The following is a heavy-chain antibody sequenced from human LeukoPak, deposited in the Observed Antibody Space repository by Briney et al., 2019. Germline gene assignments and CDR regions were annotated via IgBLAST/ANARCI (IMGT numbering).Heavy chain of an antibody. CDR2: IYYTGST. D-gene: IGHD3-16*01. CDR1: GVXISSYY. V-gene: IGHV4-59*01. J-gene: IGHJ6*02. CDR3: ASEFGDYAGMDV. Sequence: PSETLSLTCIVSGVXISSYYWGWIRQFPGRGLEWIGYIYYTGSTSYNPSLKSRVTISIDTSKNQFSLKLSSVTAADTAVYYCASEFGDYAGMDVWGQGTTVTVSS.